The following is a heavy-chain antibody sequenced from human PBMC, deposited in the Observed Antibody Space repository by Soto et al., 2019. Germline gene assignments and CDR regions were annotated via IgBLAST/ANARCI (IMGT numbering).Heavy chain of an antibody. CDR1: GNTFTRNK. CDR3: ARDLNHDFWTDPYHFFGMDV. D-gene: IGHD3-3*01. CDR2: INHRDGST. V-gene: IGHV1-46*01. J-gene: IGHJ6*02. Sequence: ASVKVSCKVSGNTFTRNKLHGVRRAPGQGLEWMGMINHRDGSTTYAQTFRGRLIVTRDTSTTMVYMELSSLIFDDTAVYFCARDLNHDFWTDPYHFFGMDVWGQGTTVTVSS.